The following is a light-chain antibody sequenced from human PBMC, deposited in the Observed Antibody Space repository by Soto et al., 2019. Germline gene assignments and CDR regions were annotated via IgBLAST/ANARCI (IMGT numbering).Light chain of an antibody. CDR2: SAS. J-gene: IGKJ4*01. V-gene: IGKV1-39*01. Sequence: DIQMTQSPSSLSASLGDRVNITCRASETTANYLNWYQHKPGKAPKLLIHSASSLQSGVPSRFSGRGSGTDYTLTINSLQPEDFATYSCQQTYISPPTFGGGTKVEIK. CDR3: QQTYISPPT. CDR1: ETTANY.